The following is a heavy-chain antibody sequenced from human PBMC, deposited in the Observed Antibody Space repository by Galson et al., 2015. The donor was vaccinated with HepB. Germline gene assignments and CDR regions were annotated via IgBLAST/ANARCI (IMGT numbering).Heavy chain of an antibody. D-gene: IGHD2-15*01. CDR2: IYWDDDK. V-gene: IGHV2-5*02. CDR1: GFSLKNSGVGVG. Sequence: PALVNPTQTLTLTCSFSGFSLKNSGVGVGVGWFRQTPGKAPEWLALIYWDDDKRYSPSLKSRLMITTDSSKNQVVLTMAAMAPLATATYYCAHRRGRGLFDSWDQGTLVTVSS. CDR3: AHRRGRGLFDS. J-gene: IGHJ4*02.